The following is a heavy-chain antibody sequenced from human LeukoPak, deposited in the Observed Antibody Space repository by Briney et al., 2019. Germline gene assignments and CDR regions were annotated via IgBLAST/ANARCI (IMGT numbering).Heavy chain of an antibody. D-gene: IGHD3-22*01. CDR2: INPNSGGT. CDR3: AIDSYDSSVGYYYMDV. V-gene: IGHV1-2*06. J-gene: IGHJ6*03. CDR1: GYTFTGYY. Sequence: GASVKVSCXASGYTFTGYYMHWVRQAPGQGLEWMGRINPNSGGTNYAQKFQGRVTMTRDTSISTAYMELSRLRSDDTAVYYCAIDSYDSSVGYYYMDVWGKGITVTVSS.